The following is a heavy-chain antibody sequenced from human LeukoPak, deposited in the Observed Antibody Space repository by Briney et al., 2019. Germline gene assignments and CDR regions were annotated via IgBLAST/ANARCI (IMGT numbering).Heavy chain of an antibody. CDR2: IDWDDDK. CDR1: GFSLSPSGMR. J-gene: IGHJ6*03. Sequence: SGPTLVNPTQTLTLTCTFSGFSLSPSGMRVSWIRQPPGKALEWLARIDWDDDKFYITSLKTRLTISKDTSKNQVVLTMTNMDPVDTATYYCARSPYYYYYMDVWGQGTMVTVSS. V-gene: IGHV2-70*04. CDR3: ARSPYYYYYMDV.